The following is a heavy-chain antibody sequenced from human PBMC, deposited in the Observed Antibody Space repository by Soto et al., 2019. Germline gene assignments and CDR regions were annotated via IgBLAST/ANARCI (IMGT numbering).Heavy chain of an antibody. CDR2: INPKSGGT. CDR3: ARDLAKGGGSAGFDY. Sequence: QVQLVQSGAEVKKPGASVNVSCKASGYTFTVYYMHWGRQAPGQGLGGMGWINPKSGGTMYPQKFQGRVTMTWDTSISTAYMALTRLRSDDTAVYYCARDLAKGGGSAGFDYWGQGTLVTVSS. J-gene: IGHJ4*02. V-gene: IGHV1-2*02. CDR1: GYTFTVYY. D-gene: IGHD1-26*01.